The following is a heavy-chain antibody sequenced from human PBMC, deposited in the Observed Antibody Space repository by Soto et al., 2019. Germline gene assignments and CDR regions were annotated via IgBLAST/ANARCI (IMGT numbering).Heavy chain of an antibody. V-gene: IGHV3-7*03. CDR3: AREGQFAY. J-gene: IGHJ4*02. CDR2: IKQDGSEA. CDR1: GFIFSSYW. Sequence: GGSLRLSCAASGFIFSSYWMSWVRQAPGKGLEWVANIKQDGSEAYYVDSVKGRFTISRDNXKNSLYLQMNTLRAEDTAVYYCAREGQFAYWGQGTLVTVSA. D-gene: IGHD3-10*01.